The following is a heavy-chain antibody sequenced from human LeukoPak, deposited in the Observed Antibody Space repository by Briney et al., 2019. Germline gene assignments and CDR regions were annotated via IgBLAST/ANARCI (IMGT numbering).Heavy chain of an antibody. CDR2: ITPMFGTS. Sequence: SVKVSCKASGGTFSSYDFSWVRQAPGQGLEWMGGITPMFGTSKHAQKFQGRVTITADESTSTAYMELSSLRSEDTAVYYCARSTRRVGATTPAHYYYYGMDVWGQGTTVTVSS. V-gene: IGHV1-69*13. D-gene: IGHD1-26*01. CDR3: ARSTRRVGATTPAHYYYYGMDV. CDR1: GGTFSSYD. J-gene: IGHJ6*02.